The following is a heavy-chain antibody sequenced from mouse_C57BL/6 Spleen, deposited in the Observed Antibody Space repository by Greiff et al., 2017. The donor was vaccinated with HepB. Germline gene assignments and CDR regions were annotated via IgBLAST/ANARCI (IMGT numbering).Heavy chain of an antibody. CDR3: ARREITTVVADY. J-gene: IGHJ2*01. D-gene: IGHD1-1*01. CDR1: GYTFTSYG. CDR2: IYPRSGNT. V-gene: IGHV1-81*01. Sequence: VQLQQSGAELARPGASVKLSCKASGYTFTSYGISWVKQRTGQGLEWIGEIYPRSGNTYYNEKFKGKATMTADKSSSKAYMELRSLTSEDSAVYFCARREITTVVADYWGQGTTLTVSS.